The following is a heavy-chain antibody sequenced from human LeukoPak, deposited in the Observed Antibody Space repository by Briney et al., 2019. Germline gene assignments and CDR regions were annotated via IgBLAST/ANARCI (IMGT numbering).Heavy chain of an antibody. Sequence: ASVKVSCKASGYTFTGYYMHWVRQAPGQGLEWMGWINPNSGVTNYAQNFQGRVTMTRDTSISTAFMELTSLRPDDTAVYYCARAAIRGVGSMDVWGQGTTVTVSS. V-gene: IGHV1-2*02. J-gene: IGHJ6*02. CDR3: ARAAIRGVGSMDV. CDR2: INPNSGVT. D-gene: IGHD2-8*02. CDR1: GYTFTGYY.